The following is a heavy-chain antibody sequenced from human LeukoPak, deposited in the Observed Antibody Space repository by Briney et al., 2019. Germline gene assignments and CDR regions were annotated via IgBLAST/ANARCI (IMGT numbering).Heavy chain of an antibody. CDR1: GFTFSSYA. D-gene: IGHD3-22*01. CDR2: ISGSGGST. J-gene: IGHJ4*02. CDR3: AKDAKPGITMIVVAMDY. V-gene: IGHV3-23*01. Sequence: TGGSLRLSCAASGFTFSSYAMSWVRQAPGKGLEWVSAISGSGGSTYYADSVKGRFTISRDNSKNTLYLQMNSLRAEDTAVYYCAKDAKPGITMIVVAMDYWGQGTLVTVSS.